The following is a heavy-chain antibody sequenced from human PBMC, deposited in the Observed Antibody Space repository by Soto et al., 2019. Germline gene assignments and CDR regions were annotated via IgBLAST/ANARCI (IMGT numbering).Heavy chain of an antibody. CDR1: GYTFTSYG. V-gene: IGHV1-18*01. Sequence: QVQLVQSGAEVKKPGASVKVSCKASGYTFTSYGISWVRQAPGPALEWMGWISAYNGNTNYAQKLQGRVPMTTDTSKSTAYMELRSLRSEDTAVYYCARDYDFWSGSRYYYYCMDVWGQGTTVTVSS. J-gene: IGHJ6*02. D-gene: IGHD3-3*01. CDR3: ARDYDFWSGSRYYYYCMDV. CDR2: ISAYNGNT.